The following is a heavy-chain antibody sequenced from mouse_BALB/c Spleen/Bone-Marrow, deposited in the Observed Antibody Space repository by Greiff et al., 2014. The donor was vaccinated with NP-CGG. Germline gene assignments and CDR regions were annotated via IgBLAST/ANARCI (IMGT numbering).Heavy chain of an antibody. CDR3: TRGLLRRGGYFDV. D-gene: IGHD2-3*01. CDR2: IYPGNSDT. Sequence: VQLKESGTVLARPGASVKMSCKASGYSFTSYWMHWVKQRPGQGLEWIGAIYPGNSDTSYNQKFKGKAKPTAVTSASTAYMELSSLTNEDSAVYYCTRGLLRRGGYFDVWGAGPRSPSPQ. J-gene: IGHJ1*01. CDR1: GYSFTSYW. V-gene: IGHV1-5*01.